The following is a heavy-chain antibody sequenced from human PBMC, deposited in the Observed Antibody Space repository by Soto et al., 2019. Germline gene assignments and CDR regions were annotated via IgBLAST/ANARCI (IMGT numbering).Heavy chain of an antibody. CDR2: INPHSGGT. J-gene: IGHJ4*02. CDR1: GYTFTGYY. V-gene: IGHV1-2*02. D-gene: IGHD4-17*01. Sequence: QVQLVQSGAEVKKPGASVKVSCKASGYTFTGYYMHWVRQAPAQGLEWMGWINPHSGGTNYAQKFQGRVTMTRDTSISTAYMELSRLRSDDTAVYYCAREDGDPCYFDYWCQGTRDTVSS. CDR3: AREDGDPCYFDY.